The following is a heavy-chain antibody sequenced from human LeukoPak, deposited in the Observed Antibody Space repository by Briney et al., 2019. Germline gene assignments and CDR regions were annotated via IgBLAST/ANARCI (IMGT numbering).Heavy chain of an antibody. V-gene: IGHV3-20*04. CDR3: ARVGGADNYYGSGSYYPF. J-gene: IGHJ4*02. CDR2: INWNGGST. D-gene: IGHD3-10*01. CDR1: GFTFDDYG. Sequence: GGSLRLSCAASGFTFDDYGMSWVRQAPGKGLEWVSGINWNGGSTGYADSVKGRFTISRDNAKNSLYLQMNSLRAEDTALYYCARVGGADNYYGSGSYYPFWGQGTLVTVSS.